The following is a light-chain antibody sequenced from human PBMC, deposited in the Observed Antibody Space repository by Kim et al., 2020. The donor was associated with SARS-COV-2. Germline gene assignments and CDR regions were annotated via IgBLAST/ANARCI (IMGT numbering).Light chain of an antibody. CDR2: AES. J-gene: IGKJ1*01. CDR3: QQSYSAPRT. V-gene: IGKV1-39*01. CDR1: RSNNNY. Sequence: ATVGDTFTFTVRASRSNNNYLNWYQQKPGKAPKLLIYAESSLQSGVPSSFSGSASGTDFTLTISSLQPEDFATYYCQQSYSAPRTFGQGTKVDIK.